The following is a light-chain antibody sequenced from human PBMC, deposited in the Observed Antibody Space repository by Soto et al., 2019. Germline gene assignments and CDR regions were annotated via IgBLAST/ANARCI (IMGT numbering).Light chain of an antibody. CDR3: ATWDDSLGGPV. Sequence: QSVLTQTPSVSGTPGQRVNISCSGSISNIGRNYVYWYHQFPGTAPKLLIYRDNERPSGVTDRFSGAKSGTSASLAISGLRSGDEADYHCATWDDSLGGPVFGGGTKLTVL. V-gene: IGLV1-47*01. J-gene: IGLJ2*01. CDR2: RDN. CDR1: ISNIGRNY.